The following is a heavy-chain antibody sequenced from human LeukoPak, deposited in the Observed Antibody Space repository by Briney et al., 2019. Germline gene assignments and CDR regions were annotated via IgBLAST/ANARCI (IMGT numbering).Heavy chain of an antibody. CDR2: IYYSGST. CDR3: ARAQQWLVRANWFDP. J-gene: IGHJ5*02. V-gene: IGHV4-39*07. CDR1: SFSDYY. Sequence: SFSDYYMSWIRQAPGKGLEWIGSIYYSGSTYYNPSLKSRVTISVDTSKNQFSLKLSSVTAADTAVYYCARAQQWLVRANWFDPWGQGTLVTVSS. D-gene: IGHD6-19*01.